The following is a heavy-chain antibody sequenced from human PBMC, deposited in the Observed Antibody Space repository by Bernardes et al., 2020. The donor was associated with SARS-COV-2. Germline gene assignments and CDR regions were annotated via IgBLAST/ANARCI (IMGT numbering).Heavy chain of an antibody. Sequence: SETLSLTCAVYGGSFSGYYWSWIRQSPGKGLEWIGEINHRGSTNCNPSLKSRVTISVDTSKNQFSLIMSSVTAADTGVYYCARGAFGGPYARFDYWGQGTTVTVSS. CDR2: INHRGST. CDR3: ARGAFGGPYARFDY. V-gene: IGHV4-34*01. D-gene: IGHD2-15*01. J-gene: IGHJ4*03. CDR1: GGSFSGYY.